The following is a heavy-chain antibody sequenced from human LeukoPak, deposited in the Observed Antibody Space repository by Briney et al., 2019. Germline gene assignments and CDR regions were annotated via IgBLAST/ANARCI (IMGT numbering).Heavy chain of an antibody. D-gene: IGHD5-24*01. CDR3: AKDLSAVAGDGYNPDY. CDR2: IRYDGSNK. J-gene: IGHJ4*02. Sequence: PGGSLRLSCAASGFTFSIYSMNWVRQAPGKGREWGAVIRYDGSNKYYADSVKGRFTISRDNSKNTLYLQMNSLRAEDTAVYYCAKDLSAVAGDGYNPDYWGQGTLVTVSS. CDR1: GFTFSIYS. V-gene: IGHV3-30*02.